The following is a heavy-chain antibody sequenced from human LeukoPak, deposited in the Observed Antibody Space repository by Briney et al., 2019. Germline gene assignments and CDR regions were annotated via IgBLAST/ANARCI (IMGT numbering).Heavy chain of an antibody. CDR1: GFTFSSYE. Sequence: QPGGSLRLSCAASGFTFSSYEMNWVRQAPGQELEWLSYISGSGNKIHYADSVKGRFTISRDNAKSSLHLQMNSLRAEDTAIYYCARSEHSSSSFDYWGQGTLVTVSS. CDR3: ARSEHSSSSFDY. CDR2: ISGSGNKI. D-gene: IGHD6-6*01. V-gene: IGHV3-48*03. J-gene: IGHJ4*02.